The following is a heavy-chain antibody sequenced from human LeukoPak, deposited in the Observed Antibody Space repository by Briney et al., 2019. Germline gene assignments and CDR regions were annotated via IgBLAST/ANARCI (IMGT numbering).Heavy chain of an antibody. CDR3: TTDPRIGTGYYYYYGIDV. J-gene: IGHJ6*02. V-gene: IGHV3-15*01. CDR1: GFTFSNAW. D-gene: IGHD1-7*01. Sequence: PGGSLRLSCAASGFTFSNAWMSWVRQAPGKGLEWVGRIRTKTDGGTTDYAAPVKGRFTISRDDSKNTLYLQMNSLKTEDTAVYYCTTDPRIGTGYYYYYGIDVWGQGTTVTVSS. CDR2: IRTKTDGGTT.